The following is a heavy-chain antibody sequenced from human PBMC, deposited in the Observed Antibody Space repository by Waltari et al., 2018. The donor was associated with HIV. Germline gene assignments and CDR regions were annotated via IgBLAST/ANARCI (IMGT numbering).Heavy chain of an antibody. CDR1: GFTFSTYS. Sequence: EVHLVESGGGPVQPGGSLRLSCAASGFTFSTYSMNWVRQAPGKGLGWSSYISSTSTTIVYADPVKGRFTITRDNAKNSLDLQMNNLRAEDTAVYYCARDITLTPGPDYWGQGTLVTVSS. D-gene: IGHD3-16*01. J-gene: IGHJ4*02. CDR2: ISSTSTTI. V-gene: IGHV3-48*01. CDR3: ARDITLTPGPDY.